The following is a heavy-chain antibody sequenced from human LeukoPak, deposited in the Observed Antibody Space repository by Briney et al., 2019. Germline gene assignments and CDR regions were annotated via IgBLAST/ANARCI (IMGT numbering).Heavy chain of an antibody. CDR3: ARAQTGLRYFDWFNRAYYYYGMDV. Sequence: PGGSLRLSCAASGFTFSSYSMNWVRQAPGKGLEWVSSISSSSSYIYYADSVKGRFTISRDNAKNSLYLQMNSLRAEDTAVYYCARAQTGLRYFDWFNRAYYYYGMDVWGQGTTVTVSS. V-gene: IGHV3-21*01. D-gene: IGHD3-9*01. CDR2: ISSSSSYI. CDR1: GFTFSSYS. J-gene: IGHJ6*02.